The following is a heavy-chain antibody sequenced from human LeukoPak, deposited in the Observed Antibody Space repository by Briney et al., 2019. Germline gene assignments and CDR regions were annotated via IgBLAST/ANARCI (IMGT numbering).Heavy chain of an antibody. J-gene: IGHJ1*01. D-gene: IGHD6-19*01. Sequence: PGGSLRLSCAASGFTFSSCGMHWVRQAPGKGLEWVAFIRYDGSNKYYADSVKGRFTISRDNSKNTLYLQMNSLRAEDTAVYYCAKDMTVAGTGDDFQHWGQGTLVTVSS. CDR3: AKDMTVAGTGDDFQH. CDR2: IRYDGSNK. V-gene: IGHV3-30*02. CDR1: GFTFSSCG.